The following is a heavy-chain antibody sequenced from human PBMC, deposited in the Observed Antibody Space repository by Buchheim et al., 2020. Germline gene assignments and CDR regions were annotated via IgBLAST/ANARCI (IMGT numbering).Heavy chain of an antibody. CDR2: IYYSGST. D-gene: IGHD3-10*01. Sequence: QVQLQELGPGLVKPSQTLSLTCTVSGDSISSDDYYWSWIRQPPGKGLEWIGYIYYSGSTYYNPPLKSRLTISVDTSRNQFSLKLSSVTAADTAVYYCARDINGRADYWGQGTL. V-gene: IGHV4-30-4*01. J-gene: IGHJ4*02. CDR1: GDSISSDDYY. CDR3: ARDINGRADY.